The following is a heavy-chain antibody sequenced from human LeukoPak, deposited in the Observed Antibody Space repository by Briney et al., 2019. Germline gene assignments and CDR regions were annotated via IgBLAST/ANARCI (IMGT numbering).Heavy chain of an antibody. V-gene: IGHV3-23*01. J-gene: IGHJ4*02. CDR2: ISGSGGST. CDR1: GFTFSSYA. CDR3: AGNYDFWSGYSIGSFDY. D-gene: IGHD3-3*01. Sequence: GGSLRLSCAASGFTFSSYAMSWVRQAPGKGLERVSAISGSGGSTYYADSVKGRFTISRDNSKNTLYLQMNSLRAEDTAVYYCAGNYDFWSGYSIGSFDYWGQGTLVTVSS.